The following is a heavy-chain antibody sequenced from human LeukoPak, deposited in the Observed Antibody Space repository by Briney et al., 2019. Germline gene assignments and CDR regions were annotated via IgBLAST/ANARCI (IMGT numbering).Heavy chain of an antibody. CDR3: ARDPGYAMEYYFDY. CDR1: GFTFGSYA. V-gene: IGHV3-30*04. Sequence: PGRSLRLSCAASGFTFGSYAMHWVRQAPGKGLEWVAVISYDGSNKYYADSVKGRFTISRDNSKNTLYLQMNSLRAEDTAVYYCARDPGYAMEYYFDYWGQGTLVTVSS. J-gene: IGHJ4*02. CDR2: ISYDGSNK. D-gene: IGHD2-8*01.